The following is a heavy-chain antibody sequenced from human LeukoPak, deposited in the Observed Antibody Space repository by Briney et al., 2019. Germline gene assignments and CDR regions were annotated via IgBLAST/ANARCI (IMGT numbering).Heavy chain of an antibody. V-gene: IGHV3-23*01. CDR3: AKGRVGGTYYFDY. J-gene: IGHJ4*02. CDR1: GFTFSSYA. Sequence: PPGASLRLSCAASGFTFSSYAMSWVRQAPGKGVEWVSAISGSGGSTYYADSVKGRFTISRDNSKNTLYLQMNSLRAEDTAVYYCAKGRVGGTYYFDYWGQGTLVTVSS. CDR2: ISGSGGST. D-gene: IGHD2-15*01.